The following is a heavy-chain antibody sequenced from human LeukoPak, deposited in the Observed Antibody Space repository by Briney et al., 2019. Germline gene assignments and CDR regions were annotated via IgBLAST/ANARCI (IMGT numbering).Heavy chain of an antibody. CDR2: IYYSGST. V-gene: IGHV4-39*07. D-gene: IGHD4-17*01. CDR3: ARENGDYEYYYYYYGMDV. CDR1: GGSISSSSYY. Sequence: PSETLSHTCTVSGGSISSSSYYWGWIRQPPGKGLEWIGSIYYSGSTYYNPSLKGRVTISVDTSKNQFSLKLSSVTAADTAVYYCARENGDYEYYYYYYGMDVWGQGTTVTVSS. J-gene: IGHJ6*02.